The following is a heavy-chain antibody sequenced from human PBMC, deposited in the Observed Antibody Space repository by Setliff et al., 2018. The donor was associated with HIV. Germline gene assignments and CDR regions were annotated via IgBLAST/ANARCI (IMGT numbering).Heavy chain of an antibody. V-gene: IGHV3-7*03. D-gene: IGHD2-2*01. CDR1: GFTFSNYW. J-gene: IGHJ4*02. Sequence: PGGSLRLSCAASGFTFSNYWMDWVRQVPGKGLEWVATMKKDGSEIYYVDSVKGRFTISRDNVQKSLYLQMNTLRAEDTAVYYCVPESSTFLNWGPGSQVTVSS. CDR2: MKKDGSEI. CDR3: VPESSTFLN.